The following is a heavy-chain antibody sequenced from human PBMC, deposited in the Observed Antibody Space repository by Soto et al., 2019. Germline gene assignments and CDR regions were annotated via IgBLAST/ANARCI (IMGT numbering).Heavy chain of an antibody. V-gene: IGHV4-34*01. J-gene: IGHJ3*02. CDR3: ARGVRNDFWSGYPDAFDI. Sequence: SETLSLTCAVYGGSFSGYYWSWIRQPPGKGLEWIGEINHSGSTNYNPSLKSRVTISVDTSKNQFSLKLSSVTAADTAVYYCARGVRNDFWSGYPDAFDIWGQGTMVTVSS. D-gene: IGHD3-3*01. CDR2: INHSGST. CDR1: GGSFSGYY.